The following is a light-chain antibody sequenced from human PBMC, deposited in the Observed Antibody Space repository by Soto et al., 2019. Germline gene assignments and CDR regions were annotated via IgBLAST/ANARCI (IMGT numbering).Light chain of an antibody. CDR1: SSDVGGYNF. CDR3: SSYTTSVTRVV. J-gene: IGLJ2*01. CDR2: EVG. Sequence: QSALTQPASVSGSPGQSITISCTGTSSDVGGYNFVSWYQQHPGKAPKLMIYEVGNRPSGVSNRFSGSKSGNTASLTISGLQAEDEAAYYCSSYTTSVTRVVFGGGTKLTVL. V-gene: IGLV2-14*01.